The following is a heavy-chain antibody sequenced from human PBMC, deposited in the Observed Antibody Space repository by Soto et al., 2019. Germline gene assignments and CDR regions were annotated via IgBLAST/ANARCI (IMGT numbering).Heavy chain of an antibody. V-gene: IGHV3-33*01. CDR1: GFTFSSYG. CDR3: ARDLDSSSWYYYYYGMDV. J-gene: IGHJ6*02. D-gene: IGHD6-13*01. CDR2: IWYDGSNK. Sequence: GGSLRLSCAASGFTFSSYGMHWVRQAPGKGLEWVAVIWYDGSNKYYADSVKGRFTISRDNSKNTLYLQMNSLRAEDTAVYFCARDLDSSSWYYYYYGMDVWGQGTTVTVSS.